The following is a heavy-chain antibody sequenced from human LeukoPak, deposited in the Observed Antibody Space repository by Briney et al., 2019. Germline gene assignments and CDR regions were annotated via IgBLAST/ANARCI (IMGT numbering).Heavy chain of an antibody. Sequence: QPGGSLRLSCAASGFTFSSYWMSWVRQAPGKGLEWVANIKQDGSEKYYVDSVKGRFTISRDNAKNSLYLQMNSLRAEDTAVYYCARVDWYSSSWYQDAFDIWGQGTMVTVSS. J-gene: IGHJ3*02. CDR3: ARVDWYSSSWYQDAFDI. CDR2: IKQDGSEK. V-gene: IGHV3-7*01. D-gene: IGHD6-13*01. CDR1: GFTFSSYW.